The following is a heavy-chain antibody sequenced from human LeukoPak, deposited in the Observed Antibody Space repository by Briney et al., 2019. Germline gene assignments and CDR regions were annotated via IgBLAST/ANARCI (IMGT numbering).Heavy chain of an antibody. CDR3: AGGGDYRFAY. J-gene: IGHJ4*02. V-gene: IGHV1-2*02. D-gene: IGHD2-21*02. Sequence: ASVKVSCKASGYTFTDYYMHWVRQAPGQGLEYMGWINPNSGGTNYAQKFQGRVTMTRDTSISTAYIERTSLRSDDTAVYFCAGGGDYRFAYWGQGTLVTVSS. CDR2: INPNSGGT. CDR1: GYTFTDYY.